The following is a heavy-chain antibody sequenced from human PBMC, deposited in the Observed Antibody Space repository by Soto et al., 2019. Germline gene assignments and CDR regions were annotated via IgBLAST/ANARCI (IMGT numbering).Heavy chain of an antibody. CDR2: ISGSGGST. J-gene: IGHJ4*02. CDR1: GFTFSSYA. Sequence: PGGSLRLSCAASGFTFSSYAMSWVRQAPGKGLEWVSAISGSGGSTYYADSVKGRFTISRDNSKNTLYLQMNSLRAEDTAVYYCAKWVHYDYSNHAYFDYWGQGTLVTVSS. CDR3: AKWVHYDYSNHAYFDY. V-gene: IGHV3-23*01. D-gene: IGHD4-4*01.